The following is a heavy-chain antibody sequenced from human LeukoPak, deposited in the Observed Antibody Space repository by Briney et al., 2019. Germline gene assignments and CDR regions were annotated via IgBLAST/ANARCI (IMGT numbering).Heavy chain of an antibody. Sequence: SETLSLTCAVYGGSFSGYYWSWIRQPPGKGLEWIGEINHSGSTNYNPSLKSRVTISVDTSKNQFSLKLSSVTAADTAVYYCARLLGQLWYPSYPYYYGMDVWGQGTTVTVSS. CDR1: GGSFSGYY. V-gene: IGHV4-34*01. CDR3: ARLLGQLWYPSYPYYYGMDV. CDR2: INHSGST. D-gene: IGHD5-18*01. J-gene: IGHJ6*02.